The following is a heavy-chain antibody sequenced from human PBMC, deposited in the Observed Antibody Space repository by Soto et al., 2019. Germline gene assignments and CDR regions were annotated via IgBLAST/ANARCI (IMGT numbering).Heavy chain of an antibody. CDR3: MTDHGGW. Sequence: EVQLVESGGGLVQPGGSLRLSCGASGFTFYTYWMNWVREAPGMGLEWVANIKSDGSEKYYVDSVKGRFTISRDNTKNSMYLQMNSLSVEGTAMYHCMTDHGGWWGPGTLVTVSS. D-gene: IGHD6-19*01. J-gene: IGHJ4*02. V-gene: IGHV3-7*01. CDR1: GFTFYTYW. CDR2: IKSDGSEK.